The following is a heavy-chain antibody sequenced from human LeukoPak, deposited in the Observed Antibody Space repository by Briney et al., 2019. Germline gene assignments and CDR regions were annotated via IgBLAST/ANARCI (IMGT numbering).Heavy chain of an antibody. D-gene: IGHD7-27*01. Sequence: GASVKVSRKTSGYTFSGHYVQWLRQAPGQGLEWMGWINPYSGDTSSARKFQGRVTMTKDTSITTAYLELTGLTSDDTAIYYCAREGRGSGHWAGFDFWGQGALVTVSS. CDR2: INPYSGDT. V-gene: IGHV1-2*02. J-gene: IGHJ4*02. CDR3: AREGRGSGHWAGFDF. CDR1: GYTFSGHY.